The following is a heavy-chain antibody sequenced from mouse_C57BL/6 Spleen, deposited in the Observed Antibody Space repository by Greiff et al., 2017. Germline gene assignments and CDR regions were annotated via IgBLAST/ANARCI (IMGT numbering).Heavy chain of an antibody. CDR1: GYTFTSYW. J-gene: IGHJ1*03. V-gene: IGHV1-64*01. CDR3: ATQAGTEWYFDV. CDR2: IHPNSGST. Sequence: QVQLQQSGAELVKPGASVKLSCKASGYTFTSYWMHWVKQRPGQGLEWIGMIHPNSGSTNYNEKFKSNATLTVDKSSSTAYMQLSSLTSEDSAVYYCATQAGTEWYFDVWGKGTTVTVSS. D-gene: IGHD4-1*01.